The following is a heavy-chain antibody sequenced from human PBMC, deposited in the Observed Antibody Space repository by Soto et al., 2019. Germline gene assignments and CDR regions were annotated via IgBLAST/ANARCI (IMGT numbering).Heavy chain of an antibody. CDR2: IYYSGRT. CDR1: GSSFSSYY. D-gene: IGHD5-12*01. Sequence: SETLSLSCAASGSSFSSYYRSWIRQPPGKGLEWIGYIYYSGRTNYTPSLNSRLTISVDTSENQFSLKLSTVTAADTAAYYCARDRQDGYNNYFYYGMDVLGPGTTVNVLL. CDR3: ARDRQDGYNNYFYYGMDV. J-gene: IGHJ6*01. V-gene: IGHV4-59*01.